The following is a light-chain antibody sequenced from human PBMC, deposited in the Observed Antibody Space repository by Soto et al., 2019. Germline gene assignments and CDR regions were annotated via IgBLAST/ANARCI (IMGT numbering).Light chain of an antibody. J-gene: IGKJ1*01. Sequence: IVMPQSPTTLSLSAGERAPLSCMASQSVSSNLAWYQQKPGQAPRLLIYGASTRATGIPARFSGSGSGTEFTLTISSLQSEDFAVYYCQQYNNWPPWTFGQGSKVDI. V-gene: IGKV3-15*01. CDR3: QQYNNWPPWT. CDR2: GAS. CDR1: QSVSSN.